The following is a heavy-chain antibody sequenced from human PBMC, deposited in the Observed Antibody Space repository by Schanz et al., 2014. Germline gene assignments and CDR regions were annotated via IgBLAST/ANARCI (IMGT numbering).Heavy chain of an antibody. D-gene: IGHD4-17*01. Sequence: EVQLVESGGGFVQPGGSLRLSCAASGFTFSSYAMSWVRLAPGKGLEWVSAISGSGGTTYYADSVKGRFTISRDNSKNTLYLQMNSLRAEDTAVYYCAKEGGTVTYSYYGMDVWGQGTTVTVSS. CDR1: GFTFSSYA. J-gene: IGHJ6*02. CDR2: ISGSGGTT. V-gene: IGHV3-23*04. CDR3: AKEGGTVTYSYYGMDV.